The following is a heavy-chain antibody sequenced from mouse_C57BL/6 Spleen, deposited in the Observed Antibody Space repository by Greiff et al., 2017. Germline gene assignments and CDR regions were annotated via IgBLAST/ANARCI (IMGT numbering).Heavy chain of an antibody. CDR1: GYTFTSYW. V-gene: IGHV1-50*01. D-gene: IGHD2-3*01. CDR3: ARYDLGDYYAMDY. CDR2: IDPSDSYT. Sequence: QVQLQQPGAELVKPGASVKLSCKASGYTFTSYWMQWVKQRPGQGLEWIGEIDPSDSYTNYNQKFKGKATLTVDTSSSTAYMQLSSLTSEDSAVYYCARYDLGDYYAMDYWGQGTSVTVSS. J-gene: IGHJ4*01.